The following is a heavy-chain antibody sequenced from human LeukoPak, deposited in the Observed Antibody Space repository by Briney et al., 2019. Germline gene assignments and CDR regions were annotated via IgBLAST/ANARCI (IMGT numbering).Heavy chain of an antibody. CDR1: GFTFSSYS. J-gene: IGHJ4*02. D-gene: IGHD3-22*01. V-gene: IGHV3-21*01. CDR2: ISSSSSYI. CDR3: ARDGYYYDSSGYYLYYFDY. Sequence: KTGGSLRLSCAASGFTFSSYSMNWVRQAPGKGLEWVSSISSSSSYIYYADSVKGRFTISRDNAKNSLYLQMDSLRAEDTAVYYCARDGYYYDSSGYYLYYFDYWGQGTLVTVSS.